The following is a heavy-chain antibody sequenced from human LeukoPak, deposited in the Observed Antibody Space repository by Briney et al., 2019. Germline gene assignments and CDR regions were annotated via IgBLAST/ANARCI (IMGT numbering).Heavy chain of an antibody. CDR3: TRGHYFYGMGV. CDR2: IRRKAFGGTT. Sequence: GGSLRLSCTASGFTFVDYSMSWVRQAPGKGLEWVGFIRRKAFGGTTEYAASVKGRLTISRDDYKNIAYLQMNSVKSEDTAIYYCTRGHYFYGMGVWGQGTTVTVSS. CDR1: GFTFVDYS. J-gene: IGHJ6*02. V-gene: IGHV3-49*04.